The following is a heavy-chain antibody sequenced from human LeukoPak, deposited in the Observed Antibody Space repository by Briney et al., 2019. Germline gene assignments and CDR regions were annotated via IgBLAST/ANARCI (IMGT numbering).Heavy chain of an antibody. CDR2: ITGSGGNT. Sequence: GGSLRLSCAASGFTFTSYSMSWVRQAPGKGLEWVSVITGSGGNTYYADSVKGRFTISKDNSKNTVYLQMSSLRVDDTAVYYCAKAASSSWPSYYYGMDVWGQGTTVTVSS. CDR1: GFTFTSYS. V-gene: IGHV3-23*01. CDR3: AKAASSSWPSYYYGMDV. D-gene: IGHD6-13*01. J-gene: IGHJ6*02.